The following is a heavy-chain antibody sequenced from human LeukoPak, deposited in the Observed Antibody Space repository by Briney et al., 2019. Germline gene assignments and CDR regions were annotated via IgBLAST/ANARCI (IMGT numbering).Heavy chain of an antibody. CDR1: GGSISSYY. D-gene: IGHD3-10*01. CDR2: IYYSGST. J-gene: IGHJ4*02. CDR3: ARGGGNYYGSGSRLNYFDY. Sequence: SETLSLTCTVSGGSISSYYWSWIRQPPGKGLEWIGYIYYSGSTNYNPSLKSRVTISGDTSKNQFSLKLSSVTAADTAVYYCARGGGNYYGSGSRLNYFDYWGQGTLVTVSS. V-gene: IGHV4-59*01.